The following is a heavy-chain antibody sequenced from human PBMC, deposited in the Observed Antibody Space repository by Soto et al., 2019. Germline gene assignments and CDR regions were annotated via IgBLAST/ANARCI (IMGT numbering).Heavy chain of an antibody. CDR1: GFTFSSNS. CDR2: ITGSGGIT. J-gene: IGHJ4*02. Sequence: PGGSLRLTCAASGFTFSSNSITWVRQAPWQGLEWVSGITGSGGITDYADSVKGRFTISRDNSRNTLYLQTNYLRAQHTAVYLCAKHTTFYYHRTRPGEYFDYWGQGTMVTVSS. V-gene: IGHV3-23*01. D-gene: IGHD3-22*01. CDR3: AKHTTFYYHRTRPGEYFDY.